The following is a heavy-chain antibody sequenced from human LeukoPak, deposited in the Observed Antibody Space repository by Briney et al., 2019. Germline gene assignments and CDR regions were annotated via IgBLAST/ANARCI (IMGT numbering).Heavy chain of an antibody. CDR1: GASISSYY. CDR3: ARQYYYYSIDS. J-gene: IGHJ4*02. V-gene: IGHV4-59*08. CDR2: IHYSEGT. Sequence: SETLSLTCTVSGASISSYYWSWIRQPPGKGVEWIGYIHYSEGTRYNPSLKSRVTISVDTSKNQFSLNLSSVTAADTVVYYCARQYYYYSIDSWGQGTLVTVSS. D-gene: IGHD3-22*01.